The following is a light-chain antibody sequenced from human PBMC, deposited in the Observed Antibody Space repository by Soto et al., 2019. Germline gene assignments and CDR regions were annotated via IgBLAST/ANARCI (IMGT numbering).Light chain of an antibody. CDR3: HHYGETTIT. J-gene: IGKJ5*01. CDR1: QSVSRR. CDR2: GAS. V-gene: IGKV3-20*01. Sequence: EIVLTQSPGTLSLSPGGRATLSCRASQSVSRRLAWYQHRPGQSPRLLISGASMRASGVPVRFSGSGSGTEFTLTISRLEPEDFAVYYCHHYGETTITFGLGPRL.